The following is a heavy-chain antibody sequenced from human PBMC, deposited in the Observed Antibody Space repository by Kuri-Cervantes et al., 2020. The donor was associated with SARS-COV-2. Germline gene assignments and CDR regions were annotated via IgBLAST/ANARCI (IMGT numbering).Heavy chain of an antibody. D-gene: IGHD3-22*01. J-gene: IGHJ3*02. CDR1: GFTFSSYW. CDR3: AKGGPYYYDSSTPFDI. CDR2: INSDGSST. Sequence: LSLTCAASGFTFSSYWMHWVRQAPGKGLVWVSRINSDGSSTSYADSVKGRFTISRDNSKNTLYLQMNSLRAEDTAVYYCAKGGPYYYDSSTPFDIWGQGTMVTVSS. V-gene: IGHV3-74*01.